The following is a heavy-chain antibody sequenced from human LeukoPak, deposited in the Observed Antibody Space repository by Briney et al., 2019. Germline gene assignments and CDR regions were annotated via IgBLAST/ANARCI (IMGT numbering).Heavy chain of an antibody. D-gene: IGHD4-17*01. J-gene: IGHJ6*02. CDR3: ARDYGDYWGYYYYGMDV. CDR1: GFTFSGYA. Sequence: AGGSRRLSCAVSGFTFSGYAMSWVRQAPGKGLEWVSTISGSGDYTYYADSVKGRFSISRDNSKNTLHLQMNSLRAEDTAVYYCARDYGDYWGYYYYGMDVWGQGTTVTVSS. CDR2: ISGSGDYT. V-gene: IGHV3-23*01.